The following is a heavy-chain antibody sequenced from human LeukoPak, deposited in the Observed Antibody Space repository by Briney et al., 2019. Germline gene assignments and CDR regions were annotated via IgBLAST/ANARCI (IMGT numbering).Heavy chain of an antibody. V-gene: IGHV3-74*01. CDR2: INSDGSST. Sequence: GALILSCAASGFTFSSHWMYWVRQAPEKGLVWVSRINSDGSSTSHADSVKGRFTISRDNAKNTLYLQMNSLRAEDTAVYYCARVEYSGRYSLDHWGQGTLVTVSS. J-gene: IGHJ4*02. CDR1: GFTFSSHW. D-gene: IGHD1-26*01. CDR3: ARVEYSGRYSLDH.